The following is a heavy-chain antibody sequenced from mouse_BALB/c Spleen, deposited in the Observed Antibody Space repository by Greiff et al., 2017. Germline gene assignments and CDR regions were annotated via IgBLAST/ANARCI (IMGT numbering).Heavy chain of an antibody. CDR3: ARTDYGNFDV. CDR2: IWSGGST. CDR1: GFSLTSYG. D-gene: IGHD1-1*02. J-gene: IGHJ1*01. Sequence: VKLMESGPGLVQPSQSLSITCTVSGFSLTSYGVHWVRQSPGKGLEWLGVIWSGGSTDYNAAFISRLSISKDDSKSQVFFKMNSLQANDTAIYYCARTDYGNFDVWGAGTTVTVSS. V-gene: IGHV2-2*02.